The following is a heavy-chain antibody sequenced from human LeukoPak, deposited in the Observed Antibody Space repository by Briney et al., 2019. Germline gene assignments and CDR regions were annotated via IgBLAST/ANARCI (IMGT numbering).Heavy chain of an antibody. D-gene: IGHD5-18*01. CDR2: INPNSGGT. CDR1: GYTFTGYY. J-gene: IGHJ6*03. CDR3: AREGTMDIAMVTTAYYYYYYMDV. Sequence: ASVKVSCKASGYTFTGYYMHWVRQAPGQGLEWMGWINPNSGGTNYAQKFQGRVTMTRDTSISTAYMELSRLRSDDTAVYYCAREGTMDIAMVTTAYYYYYYMDVWGKGTTVTVSS. V-gene: IGHV1-2*02.